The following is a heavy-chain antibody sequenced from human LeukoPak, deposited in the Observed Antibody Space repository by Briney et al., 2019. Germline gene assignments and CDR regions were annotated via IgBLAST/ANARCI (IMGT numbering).Heavy chain of an antibody. J-gene: IGHJ3*02. V-gene: IGHV5-51*01. CDR3: ASYDSSGYLDAFDI. CDR1: GYNFTTSW. Sequence: GESLKISCQASGYNFTTSWIAWVRQMPGKGLEWMGIIYPGDSDTRYSPSFQGQVTISADKSISTAYLQWSSLKASDTAMYYCASYDSSGYLDAFDIWGQGTMVTVSS. CDR2: IYPGDSDT. D-gene: IGHD3-22*01.